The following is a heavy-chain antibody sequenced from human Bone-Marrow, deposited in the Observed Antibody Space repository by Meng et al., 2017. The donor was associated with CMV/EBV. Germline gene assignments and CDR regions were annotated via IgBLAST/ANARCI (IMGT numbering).Heavy chain of an antibody. D-gene: IGHD4-11*01. J-gene: IGHJ2*01. Sequence: LRLSCTVSGGSISSGGYYWSWIRQHPGKGLEWIGYIYYSGSTYYNPSLKSRVTISVDTSKNQFSLKLSSVTAADTAVYYCARTIETTVTSYWYFDLWGRGTLVTVSS. CDR1: GGSISSGGYY. CDR2: IYYSGST. V-gene: IGHV4-31*03. CDR3: ARTIETTVTSYWYFDL.